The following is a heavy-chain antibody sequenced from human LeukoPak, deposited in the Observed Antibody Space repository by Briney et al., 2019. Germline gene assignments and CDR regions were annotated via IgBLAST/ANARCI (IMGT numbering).Heavy chain of an antibody. CDR1: GYTFTSYD. D-gene: IGHD3-10*01. CDR2: MNPNSGNT. CDR3: ARVPPYGSGSYFSRKQTNWFDP. V-gene: IGHV1-8*01. J-gene: IGHJ5*02. Sequence: GASVKVSCKASGYTFTSYDINWVRQATGQGLEWMGWMNPNSGNTGYAQKFQGRVTMTRNTSISTAYMELSSLRSEDTAMYYCARVPPYGSGSYFSRKQTNWFDPWGQGTLVTVSS.